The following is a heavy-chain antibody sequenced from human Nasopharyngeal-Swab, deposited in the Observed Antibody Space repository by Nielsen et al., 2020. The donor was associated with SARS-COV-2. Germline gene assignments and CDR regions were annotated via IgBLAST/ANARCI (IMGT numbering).Heavy chain of an antibody. CDR1: KFSFSSHA. J-gene: IGHJ3*02. V-gene: IGHV3-30*04. D-gene: IGHD4-23*01. CDR3: VRGYGGNSEVDAFDI. Sequence: LSLTCAASKFSFSSHAMHWVRQAPGKGLEWVAVIAYDGSHKYYVDSVRGRFTISRDNSKNTLYLQMNSLRAEDTAVYYCVRGYGGNSEVDAFDIWGQGTMVTVSS. CDR2: IAYDGSHK.